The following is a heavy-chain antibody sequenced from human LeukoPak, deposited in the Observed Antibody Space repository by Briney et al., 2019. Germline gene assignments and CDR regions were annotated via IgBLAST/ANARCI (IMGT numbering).Heavy chain of an antibody. CDR1: GYTFTGYY. CDR3: ARDLLVAATLDY. D-gene: IGHD2-15*01. CDR2: INPNSGGT. Sequence: GASVKVSCKASGYTFTGYYMHWVRQAPGQGLEWMRWINPNSGGTNYAQKFQGRATMTRDTSISTAYMELSRLRSDDTAVYYCARDLLVAATLDYWGQGTLVTVSS. V-gene: IGHV1-2*02. J-gene: IGHJ4*02.